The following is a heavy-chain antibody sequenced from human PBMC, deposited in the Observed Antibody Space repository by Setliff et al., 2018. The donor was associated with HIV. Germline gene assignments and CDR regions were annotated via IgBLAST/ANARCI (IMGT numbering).Heavy chain of an antibody. CDR1: GFTFSDFY. Sequence: GASVKVSCKASGFTFSDFYVHWVRQAPGQGLEWMGWINGNSGVANYAQKFQGRVTMTRDTSTYTAYMELTRLTSDDTAVYSCARGGDDYGPGTWTFDYWGQGTLVTVSS. V-gene: IGHV1-2*02. CDR3: ARGGDDYGPGTWTFDY. J-gene: IGHJ4*02. D-gene: IGHD3-10*01. CDR2: INGNSGVA.